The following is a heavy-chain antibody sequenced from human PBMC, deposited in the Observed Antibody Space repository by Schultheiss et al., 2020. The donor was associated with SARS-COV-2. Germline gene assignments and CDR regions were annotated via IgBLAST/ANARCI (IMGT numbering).Heavy chain of an antibody. CDR2: ISSSSSYI. Sequence: GGSLRLSCAASGFTFSSYSMNWVRQAPGKGLEWVSSISSSSSYIYYADSVKGRFTISRDNAKNSLYLQMNSLRAEDTAVYYCARVIQGCSSTSCGDYWGQGTLVTVSS. CDR3: ARVIQGCSSTSCGDY. V-gene: IGHV3-21*01. D-gene: IGHD2-2*01. CDR1: GFTFSSYS. J-gene: IGHJ4*02.